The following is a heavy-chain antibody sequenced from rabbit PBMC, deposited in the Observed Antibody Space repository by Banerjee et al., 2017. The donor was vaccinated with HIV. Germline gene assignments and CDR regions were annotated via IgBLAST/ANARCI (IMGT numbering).Heavy chain of an antibody. CDR3: ARDLAGVTGWNFNL. V-gene: IGHV1S40*01. CDR1: GLDLSSSYW. CDR2: IDAGGSGRA. J-gene: IGHJ4*01. D-gene: IGHD4-1*01. Sequence: QSLEESGGDLVKPGASLTLTCTASGLDLSSSYWICWVRQAPGKGLEWIACIDAGGSGRAWYATWAKGRFTISKTSSTTVTLQMTSLTAADTATYFCARDLAGVTGWNFNLWGPGTLVTVS.